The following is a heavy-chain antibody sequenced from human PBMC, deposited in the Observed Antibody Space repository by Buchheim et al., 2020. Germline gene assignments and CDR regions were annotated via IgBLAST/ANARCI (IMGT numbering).Heavy chain of an antibody. CDR1: GCTFSNYW. J-gene: IGHJ4*02. CDR2: INSDGSST. CDR3: ARFWSGYLPDY. Sequence: EVQLVESGGGLVQPGGSLRLSCAASGCTFSNYWMHWVRQAPGKGLVWVSRINSDGSSTSSAESVKGRFTISREQAKKTLYLQMNSLRAEDTAVYYCARFWSGYLPDYWGQGTL. D-gene: IGHD3-3*01. V-gene: IGHV3-74*01.